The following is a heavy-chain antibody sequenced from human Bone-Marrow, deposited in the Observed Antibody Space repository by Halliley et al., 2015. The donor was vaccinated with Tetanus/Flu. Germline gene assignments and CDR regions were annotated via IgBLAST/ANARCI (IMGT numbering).Heavy chain of an antibody. V-gene: IGHV3-11*05. J-gene: IGHJ4*02. CDR3: ARVDPPARILAADLEGFHDY. CDR2: SVRHT. D-gene: IGHD6-13*01. Sequence: SVRHTNYGDSVKGRFTISRDNAKNSLYLQMNSLRADDTAVYYCARVDPPARILAADLEGFHDYWGQGTLVTVSS.